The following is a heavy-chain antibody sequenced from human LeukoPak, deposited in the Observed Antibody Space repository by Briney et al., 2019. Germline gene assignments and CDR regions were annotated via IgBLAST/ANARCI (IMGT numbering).Heavy chain of an antibody. CDR1: GGSISSGGYY. CDR3: ARSDYSNYQRINDY. CDR2: IYYSGST. Sequence: SQTLSLTCTVSGGSISSGGYYWSWIRQHPGKGLEWIGYIYYSGSTYYNPSLKSRVTISVDTSKNQFSLKLSSVTAADTAVYYCARSDYSNYQRINDYWGQGTLVTVSS. V-gene: IGHV4-31*03. J-gene: IGHJ4*02. D-gene: IGHD4-11*01.